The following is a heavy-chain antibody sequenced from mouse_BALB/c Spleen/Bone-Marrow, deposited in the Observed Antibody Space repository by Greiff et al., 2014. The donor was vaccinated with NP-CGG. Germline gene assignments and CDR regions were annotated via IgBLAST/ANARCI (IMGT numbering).Heavy chain of an antibody. CDR2: ISTYSGNT. J-gene: IGHJ3*01. D-gene: IGHD2-3*01. CDR3: ARGRYDFAY. V-gene: IGHV1-67*01. Sequence: QVQLKESGPELVRPGVSAKISCKGSGYTFTDYAMHWVKQSHAKSLEWIGVISTYSGNTNYNQKFKGKATMTVDKSSSTAYMELARLTSEDSAIYYCARGRYDFAYWGQGTLVTVSA. CDR1: GYTFTDYA.